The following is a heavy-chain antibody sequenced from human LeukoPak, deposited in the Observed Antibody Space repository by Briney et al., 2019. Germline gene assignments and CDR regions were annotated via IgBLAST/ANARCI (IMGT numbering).Heavy chain of an antibody. CDR3: ARGDYNFAY. V-gene: IGHV4-59*02. CDR2: IFYSGSS. Sequence: SETLSLNCTVSGGSVTSYYWSWIRQPPGKGLEWIGYIFYSGSSNYNPSLKSRVTISLDTSKNLFSLKLTSVTAADTAVYYCARGDYNFAYWGQGTLVTVSS. D-gene: IGHD4-11*01. CDR1: GGSVTSYY. J-gene: IGHJ4*02.